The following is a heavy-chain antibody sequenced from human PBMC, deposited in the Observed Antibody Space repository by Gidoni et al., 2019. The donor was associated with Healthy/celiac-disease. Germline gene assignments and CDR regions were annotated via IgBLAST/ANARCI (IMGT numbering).Heavy chain of an antibody. V-gene: IGHV1-2*04. CDR2: INPNSGGT. CDR3: ARVRENHYYGSGSSEAIYYYYGMDV. D-gene: IGHD3-10*01. Sequence: QVQLVQSGAEVKKPGASVKVSCKASGYTFTGYYMHWVRQAPGQGLEWMGWINPNSGGTNYAQKFQGWVTMTRDTSISTAYMELSRLRSDDTAVYYCARVRENHYYGSGSSEAIYYYYGMDVWGQGTTVTVSS. CDR1: GYTFTGYY. J-gene: IGHJ6*02.